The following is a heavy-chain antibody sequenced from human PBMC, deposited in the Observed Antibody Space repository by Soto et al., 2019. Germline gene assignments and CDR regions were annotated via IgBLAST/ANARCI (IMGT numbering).Heavy chain of an antibody. V-gene: IGHV4-59*01. CDR2: IYYSGST. CDR3: ARDHNWGWGYFDY. J-gene: IGHJ4*02. Sequence: ASETLSLTCTVSGGSISSYYWSWIRQPPGKGLEWIGYIYYSGSTNYNPSLKSRVTISVDTSKNQFSLKLSSVTAADTAVYYCARDHNWGWGYFDYWGQGTLVTVSS. CDR1: GGSISSYY. D-gene: IGHD7-27*01.